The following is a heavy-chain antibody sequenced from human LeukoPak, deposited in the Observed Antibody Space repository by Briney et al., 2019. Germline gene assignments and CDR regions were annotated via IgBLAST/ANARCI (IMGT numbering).Heavy chain of an antibody. D-gene: IGHD3-10*01. CDR2: ISSRSTYI. Sequence: GGSLRLSCAAPGFTFSSYSMNWVRRAPGKGLEWVSSISSRSTYIYYADSLKGRFTISRNNAKNSLYLQMNSLRAEDTAVYYCAARDSYGSGSYPIDYWGQGTLVTVSS. V-gene: IGHV3-21*01. J-gene: IGHJ4*02. CDR1: GFTFSSYS. CDR3: AARDSYGSGSYPIDY.